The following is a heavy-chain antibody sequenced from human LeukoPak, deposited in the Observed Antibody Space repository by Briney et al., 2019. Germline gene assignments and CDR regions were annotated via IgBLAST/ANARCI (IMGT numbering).Heavy chain of an antibody. CDR1: GGTFSSYA. CDR3: ARARDIVVVVAATIFDY. J-gene: IGHJ4*02. D-gene: IGHD2-15*01. CDR2: IIPIFGTA. Sequence: ASVKVSCKASGGTFSSYAISWVRQAPGQGLEWMGGIIPIFGTANYAQKFQGRVTMTRDTSTSTVYMELSSLRSEDTAVYYCARARDIVVVVAATIFDYWGQGTLVTVSS. V-gene: IGHV1-69*05.